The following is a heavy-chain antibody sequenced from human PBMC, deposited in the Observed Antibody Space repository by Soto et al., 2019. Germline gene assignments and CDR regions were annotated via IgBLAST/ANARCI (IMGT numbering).Heavy chain of an antibody. V-gene: IGHV3-33*01. CDR1: GFTFSSSG. Sequence: QVQVVESGGGVVQPGTSLRLSCAASGFTFSSSGMHWVRQAPGKGLEWVAVIWEDGGNKYYADSVRGRLTISRDNSNNALYLQMNSLRAEDTAVYYCASGRGDYAFYYYGMDVWGQGTTVTVSS. CDR3: ASGRGDYAFYYYGMDV. J-gene: IGHJ6*02. CDR2: IWEDGGNK. D-gene: IGHD4-17*01.